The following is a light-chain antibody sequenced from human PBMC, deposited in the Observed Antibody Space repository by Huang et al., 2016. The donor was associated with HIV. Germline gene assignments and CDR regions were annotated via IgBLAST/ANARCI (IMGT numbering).Light chain of an antibody. CDR3: QQYNNWPPEET. V-gene: IGKV3-15*01. CDR2: GAS. CDR1: QSVSIN. Sequence: EIVMTQSPATLSVSPGERATLSCRASQSVSINLAWYQQKPGQAPRLLIYGASTRTTGIPARFSGSGSGTDFTLTITSLQSEDFAVYYCQQYNNWPPEETFGPGTKVDFK. J-gene: IGKJ3*01.